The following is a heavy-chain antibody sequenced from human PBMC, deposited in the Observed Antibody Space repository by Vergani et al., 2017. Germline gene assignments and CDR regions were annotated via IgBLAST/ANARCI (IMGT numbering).Heavy chain of an antibody. CDR3: ASSKDAGTFDY. CDR2: IYSGGST. D-gene: IGHD2-2*01. CDR1: GFTVSSNY. J-gene: IGHJ4*02. Sequence: EVQVVETGGGLVQPGGSLRLSCAASGFTVSSNYMSWVRQAPGKGLEWVSVIYSGGSTYYADSVKGRFIISRDNSKNTLYLQMNSLRAEDTAVYSCASSKDAGTFDYWGQGTLVTVSS. V-gene: IGHV3-66*01.